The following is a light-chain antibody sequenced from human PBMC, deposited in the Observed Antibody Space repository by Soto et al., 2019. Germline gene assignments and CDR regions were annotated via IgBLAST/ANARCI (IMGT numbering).Light chain of an antibody. CDR2: AAS. V-gene: IGKV1-39*01. J-gene: IGKJ1*01. CDR3: QQSYSTPWT. Sequence: DIQMTQSPSSLSASVGDRVTITCRASHSISSFLNWYQQTPGIAPKLLIYAASSLQSGVPSRFSGSGSGTDFTLTISSLPPEDFATYYCQQSYSTPWTVGQGTKVEIK. CDR1: HSISSF.